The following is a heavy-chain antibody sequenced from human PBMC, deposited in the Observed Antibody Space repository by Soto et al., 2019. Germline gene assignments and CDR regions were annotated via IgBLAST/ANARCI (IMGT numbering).Heavy chain of an antibody. CDR1: GGSFSGYY. CDR3: ARKRTQLWLQGDMDV. J-gene: IGHJ6*02. CDR2: INHSGAT. V-gene: IGHV4-34*01. Sequence: SETLSLTCAVYGGSFSGYYWSWIRQPPGKGLEWIGEINHSGATKYNPSLKSRVTISVDTSKNQFSLKLSSVTAADTAVYYCARKRTQLWLQGDMDVWGQGTTVTVSS. D-gene: IGHD5-18*01.